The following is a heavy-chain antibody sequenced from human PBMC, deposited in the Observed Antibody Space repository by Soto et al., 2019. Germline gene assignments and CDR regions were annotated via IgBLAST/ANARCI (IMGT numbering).Heavy chain of an antibody. CDR1: GDSMSSYF. CDR3: ARRSGYCSGGSCYVAFDI. D-gene: IGHD2-15*01. CDR2: FHYSGST. V-gene: IGHV4-59*08. Sequence: SATLSLTCTVSGDSMSSYFWSWIRQPPGKGLEWIGYFHYSGSTNYNPSLKSRVTISVDTSKNQFSLIVSSVTAADTAVYYCARRSGYCSGGSCYVAFDIWGQGTVVTVSS. J-gene: IGHJ3*02.